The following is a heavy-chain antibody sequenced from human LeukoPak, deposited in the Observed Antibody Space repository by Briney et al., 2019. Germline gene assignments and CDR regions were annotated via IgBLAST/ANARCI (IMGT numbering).Heavy chain of an antibody. CDR1: GYSISSVYY. J-gene: IGHJ4*02. Sequence: SETLSLTCTVSGYSISSVYYWGWIRQPPGRGLEWIANIFHSGSTYYNPPLKSRVTISIDTSKNQFSLKLSSVTAADTAVYYCARDSSARYSASWYVVGDFDYWGQGTLVTVSS. CDR3: ARDSSARYSASWYVVGDFDY. CDR2: IFHSGST. D-gene: IGHD6-13*01. V-gene: IGHV4-38-2*02.